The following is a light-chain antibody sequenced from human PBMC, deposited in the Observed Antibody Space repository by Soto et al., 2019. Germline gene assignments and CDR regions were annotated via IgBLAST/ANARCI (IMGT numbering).Light chain of an antibody. CDR1: QSISSW. Sequence: DIQMIQSASTLSTSVGDRITITCRASQSISSWLALNQHKSGKAPKLLIYKASSLESGVPSMYSGSGSVTVFALAVSSLQADDFATYCCQDENFYPWTFGKGTKVAIK. CDR3: QDENFYPWT. V-gene: IGKV1-5*03. J-gene: IGKJ1*01. CDR2: KAS.